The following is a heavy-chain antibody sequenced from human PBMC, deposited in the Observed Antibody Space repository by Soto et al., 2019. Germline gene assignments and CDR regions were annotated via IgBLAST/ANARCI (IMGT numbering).Heavy chain of an antibody. J-gene: IGHJ4*02. CDR2: ISTHGRNT. CDR1: GFSFSDSA. D-gene: IGHD3-3*01. Sequence: GGSLRLSCSASGFSFSDSAMHWARQAPGKRLEYVSAISTHGRNTYYADSVKGRFTISRDNSKNTVHLQMSSLGAEDTAVYYCLRDIFGVVIFDSWGQGTPVTVSS. CDR3: LRDIFGVVIFDS. V-gene: IGHV3-64D*06.